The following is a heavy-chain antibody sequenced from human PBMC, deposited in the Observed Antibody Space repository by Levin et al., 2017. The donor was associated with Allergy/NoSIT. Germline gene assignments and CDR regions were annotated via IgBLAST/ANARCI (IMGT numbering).Heavy chain of an antibody. CDR1: GYTFTSYY. CDR3: ARRGSSYGNYYGMDG. Sequence: GGSLRLSCKASGYTFTSYYMHWVRQAPGQGLEWMGIINPSGGSATYAQKFQGRVTMTRDTSTSTVYMELSSLRSEDTAVYDCARRGSSYGNYYGMDGWGQGTTVTVSS. V-gene: IGHV1-46*01. CDR2: INPSGGSA. J-gene: IGHJ6*02. D-gene: IGHD5-18*01.